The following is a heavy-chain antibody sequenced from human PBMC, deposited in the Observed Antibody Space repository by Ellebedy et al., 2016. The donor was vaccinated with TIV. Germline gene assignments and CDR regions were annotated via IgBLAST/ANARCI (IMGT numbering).Heavy chain of an antibody. CDR2: IEQYGTEK. V-gene: IGHV3-7*03. CDR1: GFIFSTYW. D-gene: IGHD3-10*01. Sequence: GESLKISCEASGFIFSTYWMGWVRQAPGKGLEWVANIEQYGTEKRYMDSVKGRFTISRDNAKNSLYLQMNSLRAEDTAVYYCARNYYGSRLGGMDVWGQGTTVTVSS. J-gene: IGHJ6*02. CDR3: ARNYYGSRLGGMDV.